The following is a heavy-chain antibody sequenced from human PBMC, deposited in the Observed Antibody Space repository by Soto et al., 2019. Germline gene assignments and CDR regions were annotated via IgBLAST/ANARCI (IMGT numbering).Heavy chain of an antibody. J-gene: IGHJ5*02. V-gene: IGHV3-23*01. Sequence: GGSLRLSCAASGFTFSSYAMSWVRQAPGKGLEWVSAISGSGGSTYYADSVKGRFTISRDNSKNTLYLQMNSLRAEDTAVYYYASPREKNMVMPVIKSLDPWGQGTLVTVSS. CDR3: ASPREKNMVMPVIKSLDP. D-gene: IGHD5-18*01. CDR2: ISGSGGST. CDR1: GFTFSSYA.